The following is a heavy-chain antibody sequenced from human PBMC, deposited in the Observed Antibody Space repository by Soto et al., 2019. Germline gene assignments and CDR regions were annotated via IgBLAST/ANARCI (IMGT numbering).Heavy chain of an antibody. D-gene: IGHD1-1*01. V-gene: IGHV4-59*01. J-gene: IGHJ6*02. CDR3: ARDKQEAGTNYYYGMDV. CDR1: GGSINSYY. Sequence: SETLSLTCTVSGGSINSYYWSWIRQPPGKGLEWIGYIYSTGSTNYNPSLKSRVTMSVDTSKNHFSLKLSSVTAADTAVYYCARDKQEAGTNYYYGMDVWGQGTTVTVSS. CDR2: IYSTGST.